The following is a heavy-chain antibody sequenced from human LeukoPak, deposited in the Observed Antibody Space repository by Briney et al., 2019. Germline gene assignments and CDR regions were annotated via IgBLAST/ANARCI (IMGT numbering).Heavy chain of an antibody. CDR2: ISYDGSNK. J-gene: IGHJ4*02. CDR3: AKSPAVAGTLDLDY. Sequence: GRSLRLSCAASGFTFSSYGVHWVRQAPGKGLEWVAVISYDGSNKYYADSVKGRFTISRDNSKNTLYLQMNSLRAEDTAVYYCAKSPAVAGTLDLDYWGQGTLVTVSS. V-gene: IGHV3-30*18. D-gene: IGHD6-19*01. CDR1: GFTFSSYG.